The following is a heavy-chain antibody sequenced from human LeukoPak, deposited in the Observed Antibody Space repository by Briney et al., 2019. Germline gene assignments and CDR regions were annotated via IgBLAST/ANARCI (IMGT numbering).Heavy chain of an antibody. J-gene: IGHJ4*02. D-gene: IGHD2-21*01. Sequence: ASVKVSCKASGYTFTGYYMHWVRQAPGQGLEWMGWINPNSGGTNYAQKFQGWVTMTRDTSISTAYMELSRLRSDATAVYYCAREACGGDCSELDYWGQGTLVTVSS. CDR2: INPNSGGT. V-gene: IGHV1-2*04. CDR3: AREACGGDCSELDY. CDR1: GYTFTGYY.